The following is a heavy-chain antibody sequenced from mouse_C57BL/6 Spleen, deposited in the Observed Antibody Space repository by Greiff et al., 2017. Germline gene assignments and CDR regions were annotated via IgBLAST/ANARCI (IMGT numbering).Heavy chain of an antibody. J-gene: IGHJ3*01. CDR2: IDPSTSYT. CDR3: ANLRRSFAY. CDR1: GYTFTSYW. Sequence: QVQLQQPGAELVMPGASVKLSCKASGYTFTSYWMHWVKQRPGQGLEWIGEIDPSTSYTTYNQKFKGKSTLTVDKSSSTAYMQLSSLTSEDSAVYYCANLRRSFAYWGQGTLVTVSA. V-gene: IGHV1-69*01. D-gene: IGHD1-1*01.